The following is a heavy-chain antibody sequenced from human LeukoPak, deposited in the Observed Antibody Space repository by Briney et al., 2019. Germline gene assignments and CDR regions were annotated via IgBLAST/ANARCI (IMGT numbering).Heavy chain of an antibody. V-gene: IGHV4-34*01. CDR3: ARTYYDFWSGYYYPIDY. CDR2: INHSGST. J-gene: IGHJ4*02. Sequence: SETLSLTCAVYGGSFSGYYWSWIRQPPGKGLEWIGEINHSGSTNYNPSLKSRVTISVDTSKNQFSLKLSSVTAADTAVYYCARTYYDFWSGYYYPIDYWGQGTLVTVSS. D-gene: IGHD3-3*01. CDR1: GGSFSGYY.